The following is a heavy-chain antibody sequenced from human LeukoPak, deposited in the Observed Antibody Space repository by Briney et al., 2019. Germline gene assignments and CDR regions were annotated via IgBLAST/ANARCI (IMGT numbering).Heavy chain of an antibody. V-gene: IGHV1-18*01. J-gene: IGHJ4*02. CDR2: ISAYNGNT. D-gene: IGHD5-24*01. Sequence: GGSLRLSCAASGYTFTSYAMNWVRQAPGQGLEWMGWISAYNGNTNYAQKLQGRVTMTTDTSTSTAYMELRSLRSDDTAVYYCAREGDGYRLDYWGQGTLVTVSS. CDR1: GYTFTSYA. CDR3: AREGDGYRLDY.